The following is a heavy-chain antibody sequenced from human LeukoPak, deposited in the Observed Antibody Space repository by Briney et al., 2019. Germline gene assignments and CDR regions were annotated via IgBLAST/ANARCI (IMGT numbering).Heavy chain of an antibody. CDR3: ARRAGLLWFGELYNYFDY. V-gene: IGHV4-39*01. J-gene: IGHJ4*02. D-gene: IGHD3-10*01. CDR1: GGSISSSSYY. Sequence: SETLSLTCTVSGGSISSSSYYWGWIRQPPGKGLEWIGSIYYSGSTYYNPSLKSRVTISVDTSKNQFSLKLSSVTAADTAVYYCARRAGLLWFGELYNYFDYWGQGTLVTVSS. CDR2: IYYSGST.